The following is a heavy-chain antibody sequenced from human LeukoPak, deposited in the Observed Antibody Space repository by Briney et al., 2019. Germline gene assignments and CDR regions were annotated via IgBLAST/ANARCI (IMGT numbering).Heavy chain of an antibody. CDR3: ARGAYSGSYSYFDY. J-gene: IGHJ4*02. D-gene: IGHD1-26*01. Sequence: SVKGRFTISRDNAKNSLYLQMNSLRAEDTAVYYCARGAYSGSYSYFDYWGQGTLVTVSS. V-gene: IGHV3-21*04.